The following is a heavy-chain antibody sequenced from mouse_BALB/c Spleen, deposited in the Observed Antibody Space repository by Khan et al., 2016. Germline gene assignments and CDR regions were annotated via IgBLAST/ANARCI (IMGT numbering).Heavy chain of an antibody. CDR1: GYTFTNYG. J-gene: IGHJ3*01. CDR3: AESYYGSNWFAY. V-gene: IGHV9-3*02. CDR2: INTNTGEP. Sequence: QIQLVQSGPELKKPGETVKISCKASGYTFTNYGMNWVKQAPGKGLKWMGRINTNTGEPTYAEEFKGNFVFSLETSASTAYLHINNLKNEDTATXFCAESYYGSNWFAYWGQGTLVTVSA. D-gene: IGHD1-1*01.